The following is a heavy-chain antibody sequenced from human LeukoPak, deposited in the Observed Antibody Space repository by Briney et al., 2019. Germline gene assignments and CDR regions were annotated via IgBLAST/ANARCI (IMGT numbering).Heavy chain of an antibody. CDR3: ARHVHYYYYMDV. J-gene: IGHJ6*03. V-gene: IGHV4-38-2*01. Sequence: PSETLSLTCAVSGYSISSGYYWGWIRQPPGKGLEWIGSIYHSGSTYYNPSLKSRVTTSVDTSKNQFSLKLSSVTAADTAVYYCARHVHYYYYMDVWGKGTTVTVSS. CDR2: IYHSGST. CDR1: GYSISSGYY.